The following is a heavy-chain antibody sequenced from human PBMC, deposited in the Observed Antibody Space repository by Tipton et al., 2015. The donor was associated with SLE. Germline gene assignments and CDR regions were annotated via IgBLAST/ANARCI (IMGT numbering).Heavy chain of an antibody. CDR3: AKDILRWRANGYCDL. Sequence: SLRLSCAASGFTFSSYAMSWVRQAPGKGLEWVSAISGSGGSTYYADSVKGRFTISRDNSKNSLYLQMNSLRTEDTALYYCAKDILRWRANGYCDLWGRGTLVTVSS. V-gene: IGHV3-23*01. J-gene: IGHJ2*01. CDR2: ISGSGGST. CDR1: GFTFSSYA. D-gene: IGHD4-23*01.